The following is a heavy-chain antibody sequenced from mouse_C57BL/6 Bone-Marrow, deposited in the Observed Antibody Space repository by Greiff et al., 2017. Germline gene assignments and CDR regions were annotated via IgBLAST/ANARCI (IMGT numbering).Heavy chain of an antibody. Sequence: VQLQQSGPGLVAPSQSLSITCTVSGFSLTSYAISWVRQPPGKGLEWLGVIWTGGGTNYNSALKSRLSISKDNSKSQVFLKMNSLQTDDTARYYCARGAKGIYYAMDYWGQGTSVTVSS. V-gene: IGHV2-9-1*01. CDR2: IWTGGGT. J-gene: IGHJ4*01. CDR3: ARGAKGIYYAMDY. CDR1: GFSLTSYA.